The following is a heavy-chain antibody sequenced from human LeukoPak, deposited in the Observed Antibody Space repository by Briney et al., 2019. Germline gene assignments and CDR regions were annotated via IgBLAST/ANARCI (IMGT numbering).Heavy chain of an antibody. CDR1: GFSLSTYW. D-gene: IGHD6-19*01. V-gene: IGHV3-7*01. Sequence: GGSLRLSCRASGFSLSTYWMSWVRQAPGKGLEWVANIKQDGSEKDYVDSVKGRFTISRDNAKNSLYLQMNSLRAEDTAVYYCARVSSLAVAGFFDYWGQGILVTVSS. CDR3: ARVSSLAVAGFFDY. J-gene: IGHJ4*02. CDR2: IKQDGSEK.